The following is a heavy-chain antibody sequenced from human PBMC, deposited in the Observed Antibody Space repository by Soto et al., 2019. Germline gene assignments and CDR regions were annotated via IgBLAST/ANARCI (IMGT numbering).Heavy chain of an antibody. CDR3: AKGKGVGATPDGANC. CDR1: GFTFSSYA. V-gene: IGHV3-23*01. J-gene: IGHJ4*02. D-gene: IGHD1-26*01. Sequence: GGSLRLSCAASGFTFSSYAMSWVRQAPGKGLEWVSAISGSGGSTYYADSVKGRFTVSRDTSKNTVDLQMNSLRAEDTAVYYCAKGKGVGATPDGANCWGQGTLVTVSS. CDR2: ISGSGGST.